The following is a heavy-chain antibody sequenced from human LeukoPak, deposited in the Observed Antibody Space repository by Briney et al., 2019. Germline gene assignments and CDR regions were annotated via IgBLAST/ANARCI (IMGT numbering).Heavy chain of an antibody. J-gene: IGHJ4*02. CDR1: GFTFSSYW. D-gene: IGHD6-6*01. CDR3: ARGPNSNWSGLDF. Sequence: PGGSLRLSCAASGFTFSSYWMHWARQLPGKGLVWVSRISPTGSTTSYADSVKGRFTVSRDNAKNTLYLQVNNLRAEGTAVYYCARGPNSNWSGLDFWGQGTLLTVSS. CDR2: ISPTGSTT. V-gene: IGHV3-74*01.